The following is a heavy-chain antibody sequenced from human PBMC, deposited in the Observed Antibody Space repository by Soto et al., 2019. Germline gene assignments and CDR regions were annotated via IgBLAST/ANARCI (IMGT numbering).Heavy chain of an antibody. CDR2: ILPSGTT. CDR3: ARGREFDS. CDR1: GGSLTSGTYS. Sequence: SETLSLTCAVSGGSLTSGTYSWNWIRQPPGKGLEWIGYILPSGTTYYNPSLKSRVSISIDVSKNQFSLNLRSLTAADTAVYYCARGREFDSWGQGTLVTVSS. V-gene: IGHV4-30-2*01. J-gene: IGHJ4*02.